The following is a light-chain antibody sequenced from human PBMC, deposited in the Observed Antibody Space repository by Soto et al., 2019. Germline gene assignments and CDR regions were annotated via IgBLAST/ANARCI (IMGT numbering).Light chain of an antibody. CDR1: QNIRTK. CDR3: QQYENWPSIT. Sequence: EIVMTQSPVTLSVSPVEVATLSCRASQNIRTKLAWYQQKPGQAPRLLISGASTRATGIPVRFSGSGSGTEFALAISSLQSEDFAVYYCQQYENWPSITFGQGTRLEIK. J-gene: IGKJ5*01. CDR2: GAS. V-gene: IGKV3-15*01.